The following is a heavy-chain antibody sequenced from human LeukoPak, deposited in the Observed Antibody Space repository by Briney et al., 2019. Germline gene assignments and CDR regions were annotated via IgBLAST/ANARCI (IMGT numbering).Heavy chain of an antibody. J-gene: IGHJ5*02. CDR3: ARNQVVVAATLYNWFDP. V-gene: IGHV4-34*01. CDR2: INHSGST. CDR1: GGSFSGYY. D-gene: IGHD2-15*01. Sequence: ASETLSLTCAVYGGSFSGYYWSWIRQPPGKGLEWIGEINHSGSTNYNPSLKSRVTISVDTSKNQFSLKLSSVTAADTAVYYCARNQVVVAATLYNWFDPWGQGTLVTVSS.